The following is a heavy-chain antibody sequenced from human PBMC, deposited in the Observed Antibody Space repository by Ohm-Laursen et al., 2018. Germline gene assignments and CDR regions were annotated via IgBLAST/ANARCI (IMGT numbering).Heavy chain of an antibody. CDR1: GFTFSSYA. CDR2: IWYDGSNK. D-gene: IGHD1/OR15-1a*01. V-gene: IGHV3-33*08. J-gene: IGHJ6*02. Sequence: SLRLSCSASGFTFSSYAMSWVRQAPGKGLEWVAVIWYDGSNKYYADSVKGRFTISRDNSKNTLYLQMNSLRAEDTAVYYCARDRVSTNYGMDVWGQGTTVTVSS. CDR3: ARDRVSTNYGMDV.